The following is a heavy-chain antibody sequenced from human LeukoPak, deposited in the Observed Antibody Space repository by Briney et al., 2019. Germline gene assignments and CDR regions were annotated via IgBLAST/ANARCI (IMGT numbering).Heavy chain of an antibody. D-gene: IGHD6-6*01. J-gene: IGHJ4*02. CDR2: IYYSGST. Sequence: PSETLSLTCTVSGGSISSFYWSWVRQPPGKGLEWVGYIYYSGSTNYNPSLKSRVTISVYTSKNQFSLKLSSVTAADTAVYYCARLDEYSSSRYFDYWGQGTLVTVSS. CDR1: GGSISSFY. CDR3: ARLDEYSSSRYFDY. V-gene: IGHV4-59*08.